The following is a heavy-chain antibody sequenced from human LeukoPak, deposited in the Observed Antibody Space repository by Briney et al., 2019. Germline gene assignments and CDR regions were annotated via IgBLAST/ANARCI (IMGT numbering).Heavy chain of an antibody. D-gene: IGHD1-26*01. CDR3: AGSWDRYNWFDP. Sequence: AGGSLRLSCAASGFTFSSYGMHWVRQAPGKGLEWVAVIWYDGSNKYYADSVKGRSTISRDNSKNTLYLQMNSLRAEDTAVYYCAGSWDRYNWFDPWGQGTLVTVSS. J-gene: IGHJ5*02. CDR1: GFTFSSYG. V-gene: IGHV3-33*01. CDR2: IWYDGSNK.